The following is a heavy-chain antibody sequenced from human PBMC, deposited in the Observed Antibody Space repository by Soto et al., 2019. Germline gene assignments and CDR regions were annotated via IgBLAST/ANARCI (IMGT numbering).Heavy chain of an antibody. Sequence: EVQLVESGGGLVHPGGSLRLSCVTSGFTFSDYSMNWVRQAPGKGLQWISYISSGDIPIYYADSVKGRFTISRDDAKNSLYLQMNSLRDEDTAVYYCVRGRGLSTQYYYYFMDVWGQGTTVTVSS. CDR3: VRGRGLSTQYYYYFMDV. J-gene: IGHJ6*02. CDR1: GFTFSDYS. CDR2: ISSGDIPI. V-gene: IGHV3-48*02.